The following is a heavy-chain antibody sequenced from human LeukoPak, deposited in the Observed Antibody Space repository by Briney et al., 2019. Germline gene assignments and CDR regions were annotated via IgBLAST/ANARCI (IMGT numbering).Heavy chain of an antibody. CDR2: ISNTGGTI. Sequence: PGGSLRLSCAGSGFTFSTYSMNWVRQTPGKGLEWVSYISNTGGTIYYADSVKGRFIISRDNAKNSLYLQMNSLRDEDTAVYYCAREPAPTTPHWYFDLWGRGTLVTVSS. CDR1: GFTFSTYS. V-gene: IGHV3-48*02. J-gene: IGHJ2*01. CDR3: AREPAPTTPHWYFDL. D-gene: IGHD2-2*01.